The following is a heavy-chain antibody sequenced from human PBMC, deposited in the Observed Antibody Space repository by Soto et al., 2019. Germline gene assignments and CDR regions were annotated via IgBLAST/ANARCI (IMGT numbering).Heavy chain of an antibody. V-gene: IGHV1-69*13. CDR3: ARAGVIISNYYNYRMDV. CDR1: GGTFSSYA. Sequence: SVKVSCKASGGTFSSYAISWVRQAPGQGLEWMGEIIPIFGTRKYAQTFQGRVTITADESTRTAYMLLSSLRSEDTAVYYCARAGVIISNYYNYRMDVWGQGTTVTVSS. CDR2: IIPIFGTR. D-gene: IGHD3-3*01. J-gene: IGHJ6*02.